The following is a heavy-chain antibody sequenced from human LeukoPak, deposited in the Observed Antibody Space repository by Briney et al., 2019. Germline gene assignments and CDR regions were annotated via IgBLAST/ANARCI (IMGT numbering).Heavy chain of an antibody. J-gene: IGHJ4*02. D-gene: IGHD3-3*01. CDR1: GGSISSYY. Sequence: SETLSLTCTVSGGSISSYYWSWIRQPPGKGLEWIGYIYYSGSTNYNPSLKSRVTMSVDTSKNQFSLKLSSVTAADTAVYYCARDLSNYDFWSGYFDYWGQGTLVTVSS. CDR3: ARDLSNYDFWSGYFDY. V-gene: IGHV4-59*12. CDR2: IYYSGST.